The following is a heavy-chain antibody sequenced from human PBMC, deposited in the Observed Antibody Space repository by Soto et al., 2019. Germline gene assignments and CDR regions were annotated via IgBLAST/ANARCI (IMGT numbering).Heavy chain of an antibody. J-gene: IGHJ6*02. CDR2: IHYSGST. D-gene: IGHD5-12*01. V-gene: IGHV4-59*01. Sequence: PSETLSLTCTVSGGSISSYYWSWIRQPPGKGLEWIGNIHYSGSTNYNPSLKSRVTISVDTSKNQFSLRLTSVTAADTAVYYCGRVPQSRDGYNYPYYYSGMDVWGQGTTVTVSS. CDR1: GGSISSYY. CDR3: GRVPQSRDGYNYPYYYSGMDV.